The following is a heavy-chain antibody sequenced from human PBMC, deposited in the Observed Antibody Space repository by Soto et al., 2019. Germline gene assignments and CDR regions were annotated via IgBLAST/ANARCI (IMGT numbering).Heavy chain of an antibody. CDR1: GFTFSNSW. CDR2: INQDGSEK. D-gene: IGHD3-10*01. V-gene: IGHV3-7*01. Sequence: EVQLVESGGGLVQPGGSLRLSCAASGFTFSNSWMSWVRQAPGMGLEWVANINQDGSEKYYVDSVKGRFTISRDTANNSLHLQMNSLRAEDTAVYYCARGFGAFDIWGQGTMVTVSS. CDR3: ARGFGAFDI. J-gene: IGHJ3*02.